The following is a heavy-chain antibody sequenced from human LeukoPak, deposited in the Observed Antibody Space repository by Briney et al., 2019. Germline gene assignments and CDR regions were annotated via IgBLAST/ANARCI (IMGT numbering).Heavy chain of an antibody. CDR1: GFTFSSYA. CDR3: ARNGDGYNYYYYYYMDV. D-gene: IGHD5-24*01. V-gene: IGHV3-30*04. Sequence: GGSLRLSCAASGFTFSSYAMLWVRQAPGKGLEWVAVISYDGSNKYYADSVKGRFTISRDNSKNTLYLQMNSLRAEDTAVYYCARNGDGYNYYYYYYMDVWGKGTTVTVSS. J-gene: IGHJ6*03. CDR2: ISYDGSNK.